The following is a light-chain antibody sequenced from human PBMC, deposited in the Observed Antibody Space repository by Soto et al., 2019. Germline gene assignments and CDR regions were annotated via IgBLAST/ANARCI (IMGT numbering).Light chain of an antibody. CDR2: EVS. V-gene: IGLV2-14*01. J-gene: IGLJ1*01. Sequence: SALTQPASVSGSPGQSITISCTGTSSDVGAYNYVSWYQQQSGKAPKLIIHEVSNRPSGVSNRFSGSKSGNTASLTISGLQAEDEADYYCSSFTSNRAYVFGIGTKVTVL. CDR3: SSFTSNRAYV. CDR1: SSDVGAYNY.